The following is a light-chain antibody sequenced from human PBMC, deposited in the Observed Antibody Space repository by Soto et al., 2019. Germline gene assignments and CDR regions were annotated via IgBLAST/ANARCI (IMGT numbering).Light chain of an antibody. CDR1: QSVSSY. J-gene: IGKJ1*01. CDR3: HQRSNWPPT. V-gene: IGKV3-11*01. CDR2: DAS. Sequence: EIVLTQSPATLSLSPGERATLSCRASQSVSSYLAWYQQKSGQAPRLLIYDASNRATGIPARFSGSGSGTDFTLTISSLEPEDFAVYYCHQRSNWPPTFGQGTKVEIK.